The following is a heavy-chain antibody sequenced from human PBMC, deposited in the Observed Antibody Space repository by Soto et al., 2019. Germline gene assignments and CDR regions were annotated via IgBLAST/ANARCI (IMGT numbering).Heavy chain of an antibody. CDR1: GFTFKNFA. J-gene: IGHJ5*02. Sequence: LRLSCTASGFTFKNFAMHWVRQAPGKGLEWVSGISWNSGSINYAASVKGRFTVSRDNARNSLFLQMHSLTSEDSAVYYCTKGPTTTDWFHPWGQGTQVTVSS. CDR2: ISWNSGSI. CDR3: TKGPTTTDWFHP. D-gene: IGHD1-1*01. V-gene: IGHV3-9*01.